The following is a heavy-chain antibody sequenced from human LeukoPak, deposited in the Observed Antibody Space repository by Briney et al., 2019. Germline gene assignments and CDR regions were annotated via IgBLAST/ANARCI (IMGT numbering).Heavy chain of an antibody. V-gene: IGHV1-69*05. CDR1: GCTFSSYS. J-gene: IGHJ1*01. Sequence: AASVKVSCEASGCTFSSYSISWVRQAPGQGLEWMGGIIPVFGATNYAQNLQGRFTITRDKTTNSAYMQLSSLRSEDTAVYYCAVEHCSSTRCYTPGPEYFQHWGQGTLVSVPP. CDR2: IIPVFGAT. D-gene: IGHD2-2*02. CDR3: AVEHCSSTRCYTPGPEYFQH.